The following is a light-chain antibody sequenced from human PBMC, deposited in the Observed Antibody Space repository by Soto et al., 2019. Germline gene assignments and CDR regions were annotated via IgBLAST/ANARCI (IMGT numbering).Light chain of an antibody. CDR3: QSYDNSLTGFYV. Sequence: QSVLTQPPSVSGAPGQRVTISCTGSSSNIGAGYDVHWYQQLPGTAPKLLIYGNNNRPSGVPDRFSGSKSDTSASLAITGLQAEDEADYYCQSYDNSLTGFYVFGTGTKVTVL. J-gene: IGLJ1*01. V-gene: IGLV1-40*01. CDR2: GNN. CDR1: SSNIGAGYD.